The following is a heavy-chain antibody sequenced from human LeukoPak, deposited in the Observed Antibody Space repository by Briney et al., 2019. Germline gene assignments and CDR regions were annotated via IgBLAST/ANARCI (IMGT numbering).Heavy chain of an antibody. J-gene: IGHJ4*02. V-gene: IGHV1-69*04. D-gene: IGHD3-3*01. CDR2: IIPILGIA. Sequence: GASVKVSCKASGGTFSSYAISWVRQAPGQGLEWMGRIIPILGIANYAQKFQGRVTITADKSTSTAYMELSSLRSEDTAVYYCARDSDDLLVPLDYWGQGTLVTVSS. CDR1: GGTFSSYA. CDR3: ARDSDDLLVPLDY.